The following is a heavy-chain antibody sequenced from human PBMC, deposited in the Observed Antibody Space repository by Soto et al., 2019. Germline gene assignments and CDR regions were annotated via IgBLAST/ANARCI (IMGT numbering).Heavy chain of an antibody. CDR2: IYYSGST. V-gene: IGHV4-30-4*01. D-gene: IGHD3-10*01. CDR1: VGSISSGDYY. Sequence: SETLSLTCTVSVGSISSGDYYWSWIRQPPGKGLEWIGYIYYSGSTYYNPSLKSRVTISVDTSKNQFSLKLSSVTAADTAVYYCARADVLLWFGESPGGYGMDVWGQGTTVTVSS. CDR3: ARADVLLWFGESPGGYGMDV. J-gene: IGHJ6*02.